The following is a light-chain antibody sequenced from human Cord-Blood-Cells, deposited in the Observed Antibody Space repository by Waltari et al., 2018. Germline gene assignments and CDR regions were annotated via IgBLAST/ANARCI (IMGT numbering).Light chain of an antibody. V-gene: IGKV4-1*01. CDR2: WAS. Sequence: DIVMTQSTDSLAVSLGERATIICKSSQSVLYSSNNKNYLAWYQQKPGQPPKLLIYWASTRESGVPDRFSGSGSGTDFTLTISSLQAEDVAVYYCQQYYSTPYTFGQGTKLEIK. J-gene: IGKJ2*01. CDR1: QSVLYSSNNKNY. CDR3: QQYYSTPYT.